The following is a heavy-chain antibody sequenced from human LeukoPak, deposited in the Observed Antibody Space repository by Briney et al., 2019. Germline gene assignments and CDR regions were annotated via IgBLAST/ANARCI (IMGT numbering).Heavy chain of an antibody. CDR2: IKQDGSEK. CDR3: ARENFSSGSDYFDY. Sequence: GGSLRLSCAASGFTFSSYWMSWVRQAPGKGLEWVANIKQDGSEKYYVDSVKGRFTISRDNAKNSLYLQTNSLRAEDTAVYYCARENFSSGSDYFDYWGQGTLVTVSS. CDR1: GFTFSSYW. D-gene: IGHD2-15*01. J-gene: IGHJ4*02. V-gene: IGHV3-7*01.